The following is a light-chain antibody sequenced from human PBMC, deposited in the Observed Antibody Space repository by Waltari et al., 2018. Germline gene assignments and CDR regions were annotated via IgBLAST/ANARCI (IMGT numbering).Light chain of an antibody. CDR1: QSISRF. Sequence: DIQMTQSSSSLSASVGDRVTITCRASQSISRFLNWFQQKPGKAPKLLIYAASSLESGVPPRFSGSGSGTDFTLTISSLQPEDFGTYYCQQSYSVLWTFGQGTKVDIK. CDR3: QQSYSVLWT. J-gene: IGKJ1*01. CDR2: AAS. V-gene: IGKV1-39*01.